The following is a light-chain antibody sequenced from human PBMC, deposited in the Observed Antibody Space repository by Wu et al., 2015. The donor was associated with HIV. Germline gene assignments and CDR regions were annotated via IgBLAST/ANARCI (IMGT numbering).Light chain of an antibody. CDR2: GAS. Sequence: DIQMTQSPSSLSASVGDRVTISCQASHDINNNLNWYQQKPGKAPRLLIYGASNLETGVPSKFSGSGSGRDFTFTISSLQPEDIATYYCQXCDHLPYIFGQGTRLEI. V-gene: IGKV1-33*01. J-gene: IGKJ2*01. CDR3: QXCDHLPYI. CDR1: HDINNN.